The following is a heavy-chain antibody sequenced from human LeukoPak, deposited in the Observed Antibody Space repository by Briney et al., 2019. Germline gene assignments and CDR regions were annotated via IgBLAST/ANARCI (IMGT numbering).Heavy chain of an antibody. CDR2: INPDSGVT. CDR3: VRDKPQSSGGVFDI. CDR1: GYTFTGHY. V-gene: IGHV1-2*03. J-gene: IGHJ3*02. Sequence: LEASVKVSCKASGYTFTGHYMHWVRQAPGQGLEWMGWINPDSGVTNYAQKFQGRVTVTRDTSINTAYMELSRLISDDTAVYYCVRDKPQSSGGVFDIWGQGTMVTVSS. D-gene: IGHD2-15*01.